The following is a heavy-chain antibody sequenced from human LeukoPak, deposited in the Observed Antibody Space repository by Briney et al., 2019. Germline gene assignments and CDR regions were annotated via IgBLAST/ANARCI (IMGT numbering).Heavy chain of an antibody. CDR3: ARGLAIFGVVNDAFDI. CDR2: INSDGSST. V-gene: IGHV3-74*01. Sequence: GGSLRLSCAASGFTFSSYWMHWVRQAPGKGLVWVSLINSDGSSTIYADSVKGRFTISRDNAKNTLYLQMKSLRAEDTAVYYCARGLAIFGVVNDAFDIWGQGTMVTVSS. CDR1: GFTFSSYW. D-gene: IGHD3-3*01. J-gene: IGHJ3*02.